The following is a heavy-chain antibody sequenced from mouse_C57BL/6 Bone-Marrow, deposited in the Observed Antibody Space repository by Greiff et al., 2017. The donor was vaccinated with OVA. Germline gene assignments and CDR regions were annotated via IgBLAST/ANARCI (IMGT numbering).Heavy chain of an antibody. Sequence: EVKLEESGGGLVQPKGSLKLSCAASGFSFNTYAMNWVRQAPGKGLEWVARIRSKSNNYATYYADSVKDRFTISRDDSESMLYLQMNNLKTEDTAMYYCVRHGLGLFDYWGQGTTLTVSS. CDR3: VRHGLGLFDY. CDR2: IRSKSNNYAT. D-gene: IGHD3-3*01. J-gene: IGHJ2*01. V-gene: IGHV10-1*01. CDR1: GFSFNTYA.